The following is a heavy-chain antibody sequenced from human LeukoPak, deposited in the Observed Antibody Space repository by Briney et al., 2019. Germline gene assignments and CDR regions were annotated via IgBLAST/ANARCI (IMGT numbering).Heavy chain of an antibody. D-gene: IGHD2-2*01. CDR3: AKRPGGTPGGYYFDY. Sequence: SGGPLRLSCAACRFTFSNYAMHWVRQAPGKGLEGVAVISYDGSNKYYADSVKGRFTISRDNSKTPIYLQMNSLRAEDTAVYYCAKRPGGTPGGYYFDYWGQGTLVTVSS. CDR1: RFTFSNYA. J-gene: IGHJ4*02. CDR2: ISYDGSNK. V-gene: IGHV3-30-3*02.